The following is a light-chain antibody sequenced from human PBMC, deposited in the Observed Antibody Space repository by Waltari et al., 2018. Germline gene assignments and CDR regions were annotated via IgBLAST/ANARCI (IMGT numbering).Light chain of an antibody. J-gene: IGKJ1*01. V-gene: IGKV1-5*03. Sequence: DIQMTQSPSTLSASVGDRVTITCRASQSITNWLAWYQQKPGKAPKLLIYKASNLESGVPSMFSGSGSGTEFTLTISSLQPDDFVTYYCQQYDNYWTFGQGTKVEIK. CDR2: KAS. CDR1: QSITNW. CDR3: QQYDNYWT.